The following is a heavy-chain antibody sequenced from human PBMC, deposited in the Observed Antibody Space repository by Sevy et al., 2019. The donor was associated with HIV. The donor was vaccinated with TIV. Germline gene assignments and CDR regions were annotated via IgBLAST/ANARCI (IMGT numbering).Heavy chain of an antibody. CDR3: ANSRGRYEGSSWLYYYYIMDV. D-gene: IGHD6-13*01. CDR1: GFTFSRYG. J-gene: IGHJ6*02. CDR2: ISQDGSHK. Sequence: GGSLRLSCAASGFTFSRYGMHWARQAPGKGLEWVAVISQDGSHKEYADSVKGRFTISRDNSKDTVYLQMNSLRLEDTAVYYCANSRGRYEGSSWLYYYYIMDVWGPGTTVTVSS. V-gene: IGHV3-30*18.